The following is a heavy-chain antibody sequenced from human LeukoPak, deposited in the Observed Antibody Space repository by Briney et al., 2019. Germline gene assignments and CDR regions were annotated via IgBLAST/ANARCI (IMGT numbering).Heavy chain of an antibody. Sequence: GRSLRLSCAASGFTFEDYGMHWVRHAPGKGLEWVAGIDWNSDHTGYGDSVKGRFTVSRDNVKKSLYLEMDSLRPGDTGFYCCVKGNRGALFGVVMGFDHWGQGTPVTVSS. CDR1: GFTFEDYG. CDR3: VKGNRGALFGVVMGFDH. CDR2: IDWNSDHT. V-gene: IGHV3-9*01. J-gene: IGHJ4*02. D-gene: IGHD3-3*01.